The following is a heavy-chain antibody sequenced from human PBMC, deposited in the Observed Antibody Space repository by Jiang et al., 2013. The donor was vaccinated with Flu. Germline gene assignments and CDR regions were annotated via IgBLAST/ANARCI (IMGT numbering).Heavy chain of an antibody. Sequence: LLKPSETLSLTCAVYGGSFSGYYWSWIRQPPGKGLEWIGEINHSGSTNYNPSLKSRVTISVDTSKNQFSLKLSSVTAADTAVYYCARGPNSYYYDSSGYFDYWGQGTLVTVSS. D-gene: IGHD3-22*01. J-gene: IGHJ4*02. CDR3: ARGPNSYYYDSSGYFDY. CDR1: GGSFSGYY. CDR2: INHSGST. V-gene: IGHV4-34*01.